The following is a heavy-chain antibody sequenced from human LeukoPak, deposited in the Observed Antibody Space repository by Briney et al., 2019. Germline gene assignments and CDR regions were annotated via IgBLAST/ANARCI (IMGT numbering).Heavy chain of an antibody. Sequence: ASVKVSCKASGYPFTSYDINWVRQATGQGLEWMGWMNPNSGNTGYAQKFQGRVTMTRNTSISTAYMELSSLRSEDTAVYYCARDLWELRGGPARWAFDIWGQGTMVTVSS. D-gene: IGHD1-26*01. CDR2: MNPNSGNT. V-gene: IGHV1-8*01. J-gene: IGHJ3*02. CDR1: GYPFTSYD. CDR3: ARDLWELRGGPARWAFDI.